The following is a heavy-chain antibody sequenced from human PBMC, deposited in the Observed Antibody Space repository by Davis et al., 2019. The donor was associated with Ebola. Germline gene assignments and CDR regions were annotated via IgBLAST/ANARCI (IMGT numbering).Heavy chain of an antibody. CDR1: GFAFSTYA. V-gene: IGHV3-23*01. CDR3: ASGTYRLGDY. J-gene: IGHJ4*02. Sequence: GGSLRLSCVASGFAFSTYAMSWFRQSPGKGLECVSCIIGNGAITHYGDSVKGRFTISRDNSKNTLYLRLNSLRADDTAVYYCASGTYRLGDYWGQGALVTVSS. D-gene: IGHD1-26*01. CDR2: IIGNGAIT.